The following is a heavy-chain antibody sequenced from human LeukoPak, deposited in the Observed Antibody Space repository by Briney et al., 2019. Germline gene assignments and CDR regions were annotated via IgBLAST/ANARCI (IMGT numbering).Heavy chain of an antibody. Sequence: ASVKVSCKASGYTFTSYYMHWVRQAPGQGLEWMGIINPSGGSTSYAQKFQGRVTMTRDTSTSTVYMELSSLRSENTAVYYCARDPYCSSTSCYYYYGMDVWGQGTTVTVSS. CDR2: INPSGGST. J-gene: IGHJ6*02. D-gene: IGHD2-2*01. CDR3: ARDPYCSSTSCYYYYGMDV. CDR1: GYTFTSYY. V-gene: IGHV1-46*01.